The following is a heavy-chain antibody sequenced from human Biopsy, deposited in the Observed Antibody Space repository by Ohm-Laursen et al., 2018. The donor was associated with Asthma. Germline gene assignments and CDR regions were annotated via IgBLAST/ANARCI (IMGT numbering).Heavy chain of an antibody. V-gene: IGHV3-7*05. CDR1: GFTFSSSW. J-gene: IGHJ5*02. Sequence: SRRLSCSASGFTFSSSWMTWVRQAPGKRLEWVANINEDGSEQHYVGSVKGRFTISRDNAKNSLYLQMDSLRAEDTAVYFCARKTYYYSATYGWFDAWGQGTLVTVSS. CDR3: ARKTYYYSATYGWFDA. D-gene: IGHD4/OR15-4a*01. CDR2: INEDGSEQ.